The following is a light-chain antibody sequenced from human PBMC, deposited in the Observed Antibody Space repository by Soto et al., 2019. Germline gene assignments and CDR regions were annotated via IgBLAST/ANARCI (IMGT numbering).Light chain of an antibody. CDR2: GAS. J-gene: IGKJ1*01. CDR1: QSVSSN. CDR3: QQYNNWPRT. V-gene: IGKV3-15*01. Sequence: EIVMTQSPATLSVSPGERATLSCRASQSVSSNLAWYQQKPGQAPRLLIYGASTRATGIPARCSGSGSRTEFTLTISSLQSEDFAVYDCQQYNNWPRTFGQGTKAEIK.